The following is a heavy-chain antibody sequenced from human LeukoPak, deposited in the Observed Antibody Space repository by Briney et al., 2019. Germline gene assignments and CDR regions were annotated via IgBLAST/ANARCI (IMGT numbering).Heavy chain of an antibody. V-gene: IGHV1-69*04. J-gene: IGHJ4*02. CDR1: GYTFTSYD. Sequence: SVKVSCKASGYTFTSYDINWVRQATGQGLEWMGRIIPILGIANCAQKFQGRVTITADKSTSTAYMELSSLRSEDTAVYYCARGVDGEPMDYWGQGTLVTVSS. CDR3: ARGVDGEPMDY. D-gene: IGHD1-14*01. CDR2: IIPILGIA.